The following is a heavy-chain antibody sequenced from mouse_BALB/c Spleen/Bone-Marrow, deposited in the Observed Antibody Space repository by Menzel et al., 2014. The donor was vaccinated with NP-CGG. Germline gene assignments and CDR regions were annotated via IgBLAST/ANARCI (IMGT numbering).Heavy chain of an antibody. CDR2: ISNGGGST. J-gene: IGHJ2*01. Sequence: EVQLQESGGGLVQPGGSLKLSCATSGFTLSDYYMYWVRQTPEKRLEWVAYISNGGGSTYYPDTVKGRFTISRDNAKNTLYLQMSRLKSEDTAMYYCARHSDYDYIGYWGQGTALTVSS. CDR3: ARHSDYDYIGY. CDR1: GFTLSDYY. V-gene: IGHV5-12*02. D-gene: IGHD2-4*01.